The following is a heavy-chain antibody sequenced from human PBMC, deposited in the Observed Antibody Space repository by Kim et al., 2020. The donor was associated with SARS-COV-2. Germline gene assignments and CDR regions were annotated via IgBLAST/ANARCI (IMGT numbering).Heavy chain of an antibody. V-gene: IGHV4-34*01. CDR3: TTNPSSIAGGG. CDR1: GGSFSGYY. D-gene: IGHD6-6*01. Sequence: SETLSLTCAVYGGSFSGYYWSWIRQPPGKGLEWIGEINHSGSTNYNPSLKSRVTISVDTSKNQFSLKLSSVTAADTAVYYCTTNPSSIAGGGWGQGTLVTVSS. J-gene: IGHJ4*02. CDR2: INHSGST.